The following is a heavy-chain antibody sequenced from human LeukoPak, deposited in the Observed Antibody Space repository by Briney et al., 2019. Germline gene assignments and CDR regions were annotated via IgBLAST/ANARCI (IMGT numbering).Heavy chain of an antibody. CDR2: VSGGGSGT. J-gene: IGHJ4*02. V-gene: IGHV3-23*01. CDR1: GFTFSSYG. CDR3: VAVTGRPAGGGVYY. D-gene: IGHD6-19*01. Sequence: GGTLRLSCAASGFTFSSYGMSWVRQAPGKGLEGVSAVSGGGSGTYYADSVKGRFTISRDNSKNTLYLQMNSLTGEDSAVYYCVAVTGRPAGGGVYYWGQGTLVTVSS.